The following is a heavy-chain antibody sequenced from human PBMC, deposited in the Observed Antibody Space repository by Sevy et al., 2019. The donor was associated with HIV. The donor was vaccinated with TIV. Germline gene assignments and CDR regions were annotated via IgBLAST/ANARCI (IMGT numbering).Heavy chain of an antibody. CDR1: GGSISSSSYY. D-gene: IGHD2-15*01. V-gene: IGHV4-39*01. CDR3: ASQQLVTATHGMDV. CDR2: IYYSGST. J-gene: IGHJ6*02. Sequence: SENLSLTCTVSGGSISSSSYYWGWIRQPPGNGLEWIGSIYYSGSTYYNPSLKSRVTISVDTSKNQFSLKLSSVTGAHTAVYYCASQQLVTATHGMDVWGQGTLVTVSS.